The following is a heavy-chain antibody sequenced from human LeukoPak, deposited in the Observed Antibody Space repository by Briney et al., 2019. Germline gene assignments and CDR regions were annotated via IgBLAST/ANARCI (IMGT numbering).Heavy chain of an antibody. CDR1: GYTFTGYY. Sequence: ASVKVSCKASGYTFTGYYMHWVRQAPGQGLEGMGWINPNSGGTNYAQKFQGRVTMTRDTSISTAYMELSRLRSDDTAVYYCARRSSSYYYYMDVWGKGTTVTVSS. J-gene: IGHJ6*03. CDR2: INPNSGGT. CDR3: ARRSSSYYYYMDV. V-gene: IGHV1-2*02.